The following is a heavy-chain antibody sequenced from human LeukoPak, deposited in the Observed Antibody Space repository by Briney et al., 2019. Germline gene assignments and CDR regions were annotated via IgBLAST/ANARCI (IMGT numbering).Heavy chain of an antibody. D-gene: IGHD4-23*01. CDR2: IYYSGST. Sequence: SETLSLTCTVSGGSISSYYWSWIRQPPGKGLEWIGYIYYSGSTNYNPSLKSRVTISVDTSKNQFSLRLSSVTAADTALYYCASHPEGYGGNVNDYWGQGTLVTVSS. V-gene: IGHV4-59*08. CDR3: ASHPEGYGGNVNDY. CDR1: GGSISSYY. J-gene: IGHJ4*02.